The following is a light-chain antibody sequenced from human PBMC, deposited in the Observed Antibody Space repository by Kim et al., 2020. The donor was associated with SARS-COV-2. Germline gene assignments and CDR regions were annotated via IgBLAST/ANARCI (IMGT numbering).Light chain of an antibody. J-gene: IGLJ2*01. CDR2: YDS. V-gene: IGLV3-21*04. CDR3: QVWDSSSDPPVV. Sequence: SYELTQPPSVSVAPGKTARITCGGNNIGSKSVHWYQQKPGQAPVLVIYYDSDRPSGIPERFSGSNSGNTATLTINRVEAGDEADYYCQVWDSSSDPPVV. CDR1: NIGSKS.